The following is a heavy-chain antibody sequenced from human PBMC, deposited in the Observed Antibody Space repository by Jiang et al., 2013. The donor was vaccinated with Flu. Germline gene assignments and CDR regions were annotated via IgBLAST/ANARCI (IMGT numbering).Heavy chain of an antibody. Sequence: SLRLSCAASGFTFSDYYMSWIRQAPGKGLEWVSYISSSGSTIYYADSVKGRFTISRDNAKNSLYLQMNSLRAEDTAVYYCARELGYCSGGSCYFSYGMDVWGQGTTVTVSS. D-gene: IGHD2-15*01. V-gene: IGHV3-11*01. CDR1: GFTFSDYY. J-gene: IGHJ6*02. CDR3: ARELGYCSGGSCYFSYGMDV. CDR2: ISSSGSTI.